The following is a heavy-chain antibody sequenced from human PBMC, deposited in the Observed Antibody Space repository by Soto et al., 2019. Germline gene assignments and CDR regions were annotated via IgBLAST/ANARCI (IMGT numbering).Heavy chain of an antibody. CDR3: ATGLFVPDNYFYYGVDV. CDR1: GGSFGNYY. J-gene: IGHJ6*02. D-gene: IGHD2-21*01. Sequence: QVQLQESGPGLVKPSETLSLACTVSGGSFGNYYWSWIRQPPGKGLEWIGYIYYRGSTSYNPSLKSRATISIDTSKHQLALRLSSVTAADSAVYYCATGLFVPDNYFYYGVDVWGHGTAVTISS. V-gene: IGHV4-59*01. CDR2: IYYRGST.